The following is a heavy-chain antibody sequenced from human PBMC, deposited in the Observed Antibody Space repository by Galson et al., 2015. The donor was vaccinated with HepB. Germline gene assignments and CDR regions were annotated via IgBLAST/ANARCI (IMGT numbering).Heavy chain of an antibody. V-gene: IGHV3-30-3*01. CDR3: ARDLPYFDY. CDR1: GFTFNTYA. CDR2: ISYDGSNK. Sequence: LRLSCAASGFTFNTYAMHWVRQAPGKGLEWVAVISYDGSNKYCADSVKGRFTISRDNSKNTLFLQMNSLRAEDTAVYYCARDLPYFDYWGQGTLVTVSS. J-gene: IGHJ4*02.